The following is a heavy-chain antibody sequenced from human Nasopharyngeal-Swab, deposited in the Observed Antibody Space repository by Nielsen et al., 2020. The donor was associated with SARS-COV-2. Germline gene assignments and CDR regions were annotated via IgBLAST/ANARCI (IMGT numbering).Heavy chain of an antibody. CDR1: GYTFTSYY. V-gene: IGHV1-46*01. J-gene: IGHJ6*02. CDR2: INPSGVST. Sequence: ASVKVSCKASGYTFTSYYMHWVRQAPGQGLEWMGIINPSGVSTSYAQKFQGRVTMTRDTSTSTVYMELSSLRSEDTAVYYCARDEVGTGYWTGYGMDVWGQGTTVTVSS. CDR3: ARDEVGTGYWTGYGMDV. D-gene: IGHD3/OR15-3a*01.